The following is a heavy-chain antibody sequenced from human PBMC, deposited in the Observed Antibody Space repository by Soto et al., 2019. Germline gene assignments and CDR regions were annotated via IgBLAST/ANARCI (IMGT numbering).Heavy chain of an antibody. D-gene: IGHD6-19*01. Sequence: SETLSLTCGVYNGSFSDYFWNWIRQPPGKGLEWIGEIKESGFATYNPSLKRRVTMSVDTANNQFSLKVTSVTAADTAVYYCARGKSSGPLYYFDTWGQGTLVTVS. J-gene: IGHJ4*01. V-gene: IGHV4-34*01. CDR3: ARGKSSGPLYYFDT. CDR1: NGSFSDYF. CDR2: IKESGFA.